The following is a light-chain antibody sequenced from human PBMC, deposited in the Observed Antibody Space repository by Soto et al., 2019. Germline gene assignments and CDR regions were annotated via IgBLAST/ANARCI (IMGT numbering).Light chain of an antibody. J-gene: IGKJ2*01. V-gene: IGKV3-20*01. CDR1: QSLSSNY. CDR2: GTS. Sequence: EIVLTQSPGTLSLSPGERATLSCRASQSLSSNYLTWYQHKPGQAPRLLIYGTSSRATGIPDRFSGSGSGTAFTLTINRLEPEDFAVYFCQHFVSSPPRYTFGQGTKLEIK. CDR3: QHFVSSPPRYT.